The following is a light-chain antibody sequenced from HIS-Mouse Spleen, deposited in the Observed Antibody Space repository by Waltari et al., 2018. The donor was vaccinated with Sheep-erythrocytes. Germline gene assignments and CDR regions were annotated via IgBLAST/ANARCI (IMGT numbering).Light chain of an antibody. CDR3: RSYTSSSTFVV. Sequence: QSTLTEPASVSGSPGQSITISCTGTSSDVGGYNYVSWYQQHPGKAPKLMIYDVSNRPSGVSNRFSGSKSGNTASLTISGLQAEDEADYYCRSYTSSSTFVVFGGGTK. J-gene: IGLJ2*01. CDR2: DVS. CDR1: SSDVGGYNY. V-gene: IGLV2-14*03.